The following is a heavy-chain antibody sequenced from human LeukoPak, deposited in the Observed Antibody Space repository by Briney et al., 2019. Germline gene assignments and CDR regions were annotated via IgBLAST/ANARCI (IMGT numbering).Heavy chain of an antibody. V-gene: IGHV3-33*01. CDR1: GLILSSYG. J-gene: IGHJ4*02. D-gene: IGHD4-11*01. CDR3: ARDAGGAFGNYVNYFNY. CDR2: IWYDGTNI. Sequence: GTSLRLSCAASGLILSSYGIHWVRQAPGKGLEWVAVIWYDGTNIYYGDSVKGRFSISRDNSKNTVYLQMDSLRAEDTAVYYCARDAGGAFGNYVNYFNYWGQGTLVTVSS.